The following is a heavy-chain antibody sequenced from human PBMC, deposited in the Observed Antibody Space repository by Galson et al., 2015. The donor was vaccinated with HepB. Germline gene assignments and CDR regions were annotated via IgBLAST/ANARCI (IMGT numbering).Heavy chain of an antibody. D-gene: IGHD3-10*02. CDR2: IGSSGRT. J-gene: IGHJ4*02. Sequence: SLRLSCAASGFPFSNFAMYWVRQAPGKGLEWVSEIGSSGRTIYADSVRGRFTISRDNSENTLYLQMNGLRAEDTATYYCARMSGRQLGNYYVKTWGQGTLVTVSS. CDR1: GFPFSNFA. CDR3: ARMSGRQLGNYYVKT. V-gene: IGHV3-23*01.